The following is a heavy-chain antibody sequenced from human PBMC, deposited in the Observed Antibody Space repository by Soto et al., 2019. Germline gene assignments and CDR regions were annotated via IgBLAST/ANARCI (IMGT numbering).Heavy chain of an antibody. V-gene: IGHV4-39*01. J-gene: IGHJ4*02. CDR3: ASTKDETLYFDY. Sequence: QLQLQESGPGLVKPSETLSLTCTVSGDSISITSYYWGWVRQPPGKGLEWIGSSHYSGGTHYNPSLQSRVTISGDASKKQFSLKLRSVTAADTAVYYCASTKDETLYFDYWGQGTLVTVSS. CDR1: GDSISITSYY. D-gene: IGHD2-15*01. CDR2: SHYSGGT.